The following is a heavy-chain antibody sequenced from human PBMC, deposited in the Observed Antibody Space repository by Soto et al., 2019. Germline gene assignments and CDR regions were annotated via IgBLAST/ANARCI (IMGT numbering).Heavy chain of an antibody. J-gene: IGHJ6*02. Sequence: SETLSLTCTVSGGSISSYYWSWIRQPPGKGLEWIGYIYYSGSTNYNPSLKSRVTISVDTSKNQFSLKLSSVTAADTAVYYCARALKAYCGGDCNYGMDVWGQGTTVTVSS. CDR3: ARALKAYCGGDCNYGMDV. CDR1: GGSISSYY. V-gene: IGHV4-59*01. D-gene: IGHD2-21*02. CDR2: IYYSGST.